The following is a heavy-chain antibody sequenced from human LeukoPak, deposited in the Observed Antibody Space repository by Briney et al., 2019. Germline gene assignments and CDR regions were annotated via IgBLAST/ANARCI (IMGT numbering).Heavy chain of an antibody. V-gene: IGHV4-34*01. Sequence: PGGSLRLSCAVSGFTFSSYWMSWIRQLPGKGLEWIGEINHSGSTNYNPSLKSRVTISVDTSKNQFSLKLSSVTAADTAVYYCARLLSGYSSGWYLGWFDPWGQGTLVTVSS. CDR2: INHSGST. CDR3: ARLLSGYSSGWYLGWFDP. CDR1: GFTFSSYW. D-gene: IGHD6-19*01. J-gene: IGHJ5*02.